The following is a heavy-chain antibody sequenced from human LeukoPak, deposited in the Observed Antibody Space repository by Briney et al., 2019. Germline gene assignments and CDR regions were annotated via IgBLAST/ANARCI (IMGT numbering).Heavy chain of an antibody. V-gene: IGHV4-59*01. CDR3: ARDREYYYGSGSINDAFDI. CDR2: IYYSGST. D-gene: IGHD3-10*01. Sequence: SETLSLTCTVSGGSISSYYWSWIRQPPGKGLEWIGYIYYSGSTNYNPSLKSRVTISVDTSKNQFSLKLSSVTAADTAVYYCARDREYYYGSGSINDAFDIWGQGTMVTVSS. J-gene: IGHJ3*02. CDR1: GGSISSYY.